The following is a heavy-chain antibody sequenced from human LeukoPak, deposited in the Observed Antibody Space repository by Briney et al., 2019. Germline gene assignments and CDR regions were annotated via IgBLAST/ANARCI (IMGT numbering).Heavy chain of an antibody. CDR1: GYTFTSYD. CDR3: ARPNIEWGSSGWYSDY. CDR2: MNPNSGNT. D-gene: IGHD6-19*01. V-gene: IGHV1-8*01. J-gene: IGHJ4*02. Sequence: ASVKVSCKASGYTFTSYDINWVRRATGQGLEWMGWMNPNSGNTGYAQKFQGRVTMTRNTSISTAYMEPSSLRPEDTAVYYCARPNIEWGSSGWYSDYWGQGTLVTVSS.